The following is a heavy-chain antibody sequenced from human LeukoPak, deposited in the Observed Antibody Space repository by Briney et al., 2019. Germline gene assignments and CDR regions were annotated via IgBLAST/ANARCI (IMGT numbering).Heavy chain of an antibody. J-gene: IGHJ5*02. CDR1: GGSISSSSYY. CDR2: IYYSGGT. Sequence: TSETLSLTCTVSGGSISSSSYYWGWIRQPPGKGLEWIGSIYYSGGTYYNPSLKSRVTISVDTSKNQFSLKLSSVTAANTAVYYCARRRPLGWFDPWGQGTLVTVSS. D-gene: IGHD1-1*01. CDR3: ARRRPLGWFDP. V-gene: IGHV4-39*01.